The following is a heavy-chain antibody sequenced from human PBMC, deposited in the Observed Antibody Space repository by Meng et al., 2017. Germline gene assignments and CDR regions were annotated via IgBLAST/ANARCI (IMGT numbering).Heavy chain of an antibody. CDR2: IYTSGST. J-gene: IGHJ4*02. CDR1: GGSISSYY. V-gene: IGHV4-4*07. Sequence: SETLSLTCTVSGGSISSYYWSWIRQPAGKGLEWIGRIYTSGSTNYNPSLKSRVTISVDKSKNQFSLKLSSVTAADTAVYYCARAPYYYDSSGYYVDWGQGTLVTVSS. D-gene: IGHD3-22*01. CDR3: ARAPYYYDSSGYYVD.